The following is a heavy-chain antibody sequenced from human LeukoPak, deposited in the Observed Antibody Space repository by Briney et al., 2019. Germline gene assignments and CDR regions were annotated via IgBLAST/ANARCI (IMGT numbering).Heavy chain of an antibody. V-gene: IGHV3-23*01. CDR2: ISGSDGST. D-gene: IGHD2-15*01. CDR1: GFTFKTYG. Sequence: GGSLRLSCVASGFTFKTYGMSWVRQAPGKGLEWVSTISGSDGSTYYADSVKGRFTISRDNSKNTPYLQMNSLRAEDTAVYYCARVVGVVAAASYNWFGLWGQGTLVTVSS. J-gene: IGHJ5*02. CDR3: ARVVGVVAAASYNWFGL.